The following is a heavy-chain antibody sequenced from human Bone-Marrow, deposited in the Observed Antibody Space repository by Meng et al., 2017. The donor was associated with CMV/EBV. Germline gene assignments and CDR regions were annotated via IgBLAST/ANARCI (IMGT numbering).Heavy chain of an antibody. V-gene: IGHV4-59*01. D-gene: IGHD1-26*01. CDR1: GGSISSYY. Sequence: GSLRLSCTVSGGSISSYYWSWIRQPPGKGLEWIGYIYYSGSTNYNPSLKSRVTISVDTSKNQFSLKLSSVTAADTAGYYCARTSWSYYSHAFDIWGQGTMVTVSS. CDR3: ARTSWSYYSHAFDI. J-gene: IGHJ3*02. CDR2: IYYSGST.